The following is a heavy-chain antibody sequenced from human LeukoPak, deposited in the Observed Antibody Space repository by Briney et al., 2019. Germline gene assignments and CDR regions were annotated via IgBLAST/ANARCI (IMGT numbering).Heavy chain of an antibody. D-gene: IGHD3-22*01. Sequence: SETLSLTCTVSGGSTSSSSYYWGWVRQPPGKGLEWIGNIYYTGRTYYNPSLKSRVTISVDTSKNQFSLKLSSVSAADTAVYYCARLYYYDSSGPPLWGQGTLVTVSS. CDR3: ARLYYYDSSGPPL. CDR2: IYYTGRT. V-gene: IGHV4-39*01. CDR1: GGSTSSSSYY. J-gene: IGHJ4*02.